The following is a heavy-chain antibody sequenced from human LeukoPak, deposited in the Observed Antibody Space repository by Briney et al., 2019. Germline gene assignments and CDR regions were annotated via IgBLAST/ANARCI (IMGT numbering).Heavy chain of an antibody. CDR3: AKDIQLSA. J-gene: IGHJ3*01. D-gene: IGHD5-24*01. CDR2: ISSSSYT. CDR1: GFTFSDYY. Sequence: PGGSLRLSCAASGFTFSDYYMSWIRQAPGKGLEWVSYISSSSYTNYADSVKGRFTISRDNSKKTLSLQMNSLRVEDTAIYYCAKDIQLSAWGLGTMVTVSS. V-gene: IGHV3-11*03.